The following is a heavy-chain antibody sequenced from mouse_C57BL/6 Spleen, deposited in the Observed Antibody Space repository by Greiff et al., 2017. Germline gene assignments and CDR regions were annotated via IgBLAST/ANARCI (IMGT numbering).Heavy chain of an antibody. CDR3: ASALYDSNPWNYAMDY. CDR1: GYTFTSYT. CDR2: INPSSGYT. J-gene: IGHJ4*01. D-gene: IGHD2-5*01. V-gene: IGHV1-4*01. Sequence: VQLQQSGAELARPGASVKMSCKASGYTFTSYTMHWVKQRPGQGLEWIGYINPSSGYTKYNQKFKDKAPLTADKSSSTAYMQLSSLTSEDSAVYYSASALYDSNPWNYAMDYWGQGTSVTVSS.